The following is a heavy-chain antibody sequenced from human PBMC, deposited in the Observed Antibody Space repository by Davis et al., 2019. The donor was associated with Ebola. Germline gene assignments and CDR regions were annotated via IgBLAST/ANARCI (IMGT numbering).Heavy chain of an antibody. V-gene: IGHV3-72*01. CDR1: GFTFSDHY. CDR2: ITNRGNTHTP. CDR3: AREPTITGAIFDY. Sequence: GGSLRLSCAASGFTFSDHYMDWVRQAPGKGLEWIGRITNRGNTHTPEYAASVKGRFTMSRDDSKNSLYLQMNTLKTEDTAIYYCAREPTITGAIFDYWGRGTLVTVSP. D-gene: IGHD1-7*01. J-gene: IGHJ4*02.